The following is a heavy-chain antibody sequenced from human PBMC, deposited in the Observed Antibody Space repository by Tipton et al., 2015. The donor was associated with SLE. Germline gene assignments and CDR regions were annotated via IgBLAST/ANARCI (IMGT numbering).Heavy chain of an antibody. CDR1: GGSFSGYY. CDR3: AREDPRAAGFDY. Sequence: TLSLTCAVYGGSFSGYYWSWIRQPPGKGLEWIGYIYYSGSTNYNPSLKSRVTISVDTSKNQFSLKLSSVTAADTAVYYCAREDPRAAGFDYWGQGTLVTVSS. D-gene: IGHD6-13*01. CDR2: IYYSGST. J-gene: IGHJ4*02. V-gene: IGHV4-59*01.